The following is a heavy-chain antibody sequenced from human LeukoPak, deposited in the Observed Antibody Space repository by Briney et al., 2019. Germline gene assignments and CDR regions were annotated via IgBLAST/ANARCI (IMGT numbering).Heavy chain of an antibody. CDR3: AKDEGGTYYEDAFDI. Sequence: GGSLRLSCAASGFTFSSYAMSWVRQAPGKELEWVSAISGSGGSTYYADSVKGRFTISRDNSKNTLYLQMNSLRAEDTAVYYCAKDEGGTYYEDAFDIWGQGAMVTVSS. CDR1: GFTFSSYA. CDR2: ISGSGGST. D-gene: IGHD3-3*01. V-gene: IGHV3-23*01. J-gene: IGHJ3*02.